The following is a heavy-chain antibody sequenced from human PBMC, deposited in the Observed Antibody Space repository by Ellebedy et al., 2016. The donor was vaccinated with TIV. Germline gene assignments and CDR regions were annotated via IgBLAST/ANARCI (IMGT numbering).Heavy chain of an antibody. CDR2: ISAYNGNT. J-gene: IGHJ4*02. V-gene: IGHV1-18*04. D-gene: IGHD2-15*01. CDR1: GYTFTSYG. CDR3: ARAPGYCSGGSCPYFGY. Sequence: ASVKVSCKASGYTFTSYGISWVRQAPGQGLEWMGWISAYNGNTNYAQKFQGRVTMTRDTSISTAYMELSRLRSDDTAVYYCARAPGYCSGGSCPYFGYWGQGTLVTVSS.